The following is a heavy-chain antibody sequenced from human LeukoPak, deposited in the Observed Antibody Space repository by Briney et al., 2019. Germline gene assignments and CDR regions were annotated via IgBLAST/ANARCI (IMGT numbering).Heavy chain of an antibody. J-gene: IGHJ4*02. Sequence: SETLSLTCSVSGGSISSYYWSWIRQPAGKGLEWIGRIYTSGSTNYNPSLKSRVTMSVDTSKNQFSLKLSSVTAADTAVYYCARGYSSSWYRLPFDYWGQGTLVTVSS. V-gene: IGHV4-4*07. D-gene: IGHD6-13*01. CDR2: IYTSGST. CDR1: GGSISSYY. CDR3: ARGYSSSWYRLPFDY.